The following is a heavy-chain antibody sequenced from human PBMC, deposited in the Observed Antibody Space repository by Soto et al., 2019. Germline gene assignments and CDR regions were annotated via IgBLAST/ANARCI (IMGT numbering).Heavy chain of an antibody. CDR2: ISAYNGNT. CDR3: ARDPITIFGGVMCDAFDI. J-gene: IGHJ3*02. CDR1: GYTFTSYG. V-gene: IGHV1-18*01. D-gene: IGHD3-3*01. Sequence: ASVKVSCKASGYTFTSYGISWVRQAPGQGLEWMGWISAYNGNTNYAQKLQGRVTMTTDTSTSTAYMELRSLRSDDTAVYYCARDPITIFGGVMCDAFDIWGQGTMVTVSS.